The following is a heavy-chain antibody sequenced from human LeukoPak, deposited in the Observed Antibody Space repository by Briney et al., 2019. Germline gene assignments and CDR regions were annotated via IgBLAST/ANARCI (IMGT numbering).Heavy chain of an antibody. Sequence: GRSLRLSCAASGFTFSSYGMHWVRQAPGKGLEWVAVISYDGSNKYYADSVKGRFTISRDNSKNTLYLQMNSLRAEDTAVYYCARALGRDGYNRRGYYYYGMDVWGQGTTVTVSS. D-gene: IGHD5-24*01. V-gene: IGHV3-30*03. CDR2: ISYDGSNK. J-gene: IGHJ6*02. CDR3: ARALGRDGYNRRGYYYYGMDV. CDR1: GFTFSSYG.